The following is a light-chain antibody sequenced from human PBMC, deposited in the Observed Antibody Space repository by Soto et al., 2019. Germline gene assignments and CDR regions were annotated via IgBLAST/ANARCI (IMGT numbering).Light chain of an antibody. CDR3: QQRYNWPLT. CDR2: GAS. CDR1: QSVSSSH. Sequence: EIVLTQSPGTLSLSPGERATLSCRASQSVSSSHLAWYQQKPGQAPRLLIYGASSRATGIPDRFSGSGSGTDFTLTISSLEPEDFAVYYCQQRYNWPLTFGGGTRLEIK. V-gene: IGKV3D-20*02. J-gene: IGKJ5*01.